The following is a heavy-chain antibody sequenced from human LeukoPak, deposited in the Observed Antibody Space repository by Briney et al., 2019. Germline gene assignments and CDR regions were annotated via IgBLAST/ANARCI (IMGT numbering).Heavy chain of an antibody. CDR2: FIPVLGTA. J-gene: IGHJ6*04. D-gene: IGHD2-8*01. CDR3: AGIPVFGVVLHQEPV. V-gene: IGHV1-69*10. CDR1: GYTFRDYY. Sequence: ASVKVSCKSSGYTFRDYYIHWVRQAPGQGLEWMGVFIPVLGTANSTQNFQDRVSITADISTHTVYMELSSLKSEDTAVYFCAGIPVFGVVLHQEPVWGKGTTVTVSS.